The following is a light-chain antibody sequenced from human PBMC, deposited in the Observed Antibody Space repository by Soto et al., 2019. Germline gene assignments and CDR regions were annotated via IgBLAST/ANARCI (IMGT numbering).Light chain of an antibody. Sequence: DIQLTQSPSLLSASVGDRVTITRRASQDISSYLAWYQQKQGRAPELLIHGAHSLHSGVPSRFSGSGSGTEFSLTISRLQPEDFSTYYCQQLNSYPLSFGGGTKVDIK. CDR3: QQLNSYPLS. V-gene: IGKV1-9*01. J-gene: IGKJ4*01. CDR1: QDISSY. CDR2: GAH.